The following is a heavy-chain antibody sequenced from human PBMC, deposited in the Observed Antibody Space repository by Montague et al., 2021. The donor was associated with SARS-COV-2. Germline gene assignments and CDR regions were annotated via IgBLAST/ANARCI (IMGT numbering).Heavy chain of an antibody. J-gene: IGHJ4*02. CDR1: GFTFSTYA. D-gene: IGHD6-19*01. V-gene: IGHV3-33*01. Sequence: SLRLSCAASGFTFSTYAIHWVRQAPGKGLEWVAIMSYDGNFEQYSDSVKVRFTISRDSSKDTLHLQMNSLTAEDTAVYYCAVQPRDSSAWHPFDYWGQGTLVTVSS. CDR3: AVQPRDSSAWHPFDY. CDR2: MSYDGNFE.